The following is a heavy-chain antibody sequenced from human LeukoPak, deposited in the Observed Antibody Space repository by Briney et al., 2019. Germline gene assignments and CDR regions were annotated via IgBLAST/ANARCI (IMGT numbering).Heavy chain of an antibody. CDR1: GDSITNYY. D-gene: IGHD3-22*01. Sequence: SETLSLTCTVSGDSITNYYSSWIRQPAGKGLEWIGRIYNSGTTNYNPSLKSRVTMSVDTSKSQLSLKLGAVTGADTAVYYCEKDRNYFDSSGWTPFDYWGQGTLVTVSS. CDR2: IYNSGTT. J-gene: IGHJ4*02. CDR3: EKDRNYFDSSGWTPFDY. V-gene: IGHV4-4*07.